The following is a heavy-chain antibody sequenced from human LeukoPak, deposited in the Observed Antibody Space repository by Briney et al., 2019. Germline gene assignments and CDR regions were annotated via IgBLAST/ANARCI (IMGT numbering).Heavy chain of an antibody. D-gene: IGHD5-12*01. Sequence: GGSLRLSCAASGFTFSSYWMHWVRQAPGKGLVWVSRINSDGSSTTYADSVKGRFTISRDNSKNTLYLQVNSLRAEDTAVYYCVQSSPTIDYWGQGTLVTVSS. CDR2: INSDGSST. V-gene: IGHV3-74*01. CDR1: GFTFSSYW. J-gene: IGHJ4*02. CDR3: VQSSPTIDY.